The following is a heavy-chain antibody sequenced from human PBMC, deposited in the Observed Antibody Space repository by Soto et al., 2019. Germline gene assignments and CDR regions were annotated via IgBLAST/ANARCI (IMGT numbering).Heavy chain of an antibody. D-gene: IGHD2-8*01. V-gene: IGHV4-61*08. CDR2: IFYSGNT. J-gene: IGHJ5*02. CDR3: ARQGYCSNGVCFGWFDP. Sequence: SETLSLTCTVSGGSISSGGYYWSWIRQPPGKGLEWIGFIFYSGNTNYNPSLKSRVTMSVDTSKNQFSLKLSSVTAADTAVYYCARQGYCSNGVCFGWFDPWGQGTLVTVSS. CDR1: GGSISSGGYY.